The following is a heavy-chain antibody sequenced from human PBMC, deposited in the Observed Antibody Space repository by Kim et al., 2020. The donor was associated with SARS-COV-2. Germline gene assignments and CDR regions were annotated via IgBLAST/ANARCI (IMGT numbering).Heavy chain of an antibody. CDR2: IYYSGST. CDR3: ARLSFVLMVYA. Sequence: SETLSLTCTVSGGSISSSSYYWGWIRQPPGKGLEWIGSIYYSGSTYYNPSLKSRVTISVDTSKNQFSLKLSSVTAADTAVYYCARLSFVLMVYAWGQGTLVTVSS. J-gene: IGHJ5*02. CDR1: GGSISSSSYY. D-gene: IGHD2-8*01. V-gene: IGHV4-39*01.